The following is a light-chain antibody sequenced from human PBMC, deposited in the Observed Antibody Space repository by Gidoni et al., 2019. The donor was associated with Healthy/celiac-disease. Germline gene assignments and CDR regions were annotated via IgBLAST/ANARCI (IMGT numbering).Light chain of an antibody. Sequence: EIVLTQSPATLSLSPGERATLSCRASQSVSSYVAWYQQKPGQAPRLLIYDASNRATGIPARFSGSGSGTDFTLTISSLEPEDFAVYYCQQRSNWHGTFGQGTKVEIK. CDR1: QSVSSY. J-gene: IGKJ1*01. CDR2: DAS. CDR3: QQRSNWHGT. V-gene: IGKV3-11*01.